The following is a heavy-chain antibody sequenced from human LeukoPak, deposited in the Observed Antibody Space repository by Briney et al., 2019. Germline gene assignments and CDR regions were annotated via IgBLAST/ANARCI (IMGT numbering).Heavy chain of an antibody. Sequence: GGSLRLSCAASGFTFSTYAMHWVRQAPGKGLEWVAVIWSDSTSKYYADSVRGRFTISRDNPKNTLYLQMSSLRAEDTAMYYCARDRLTTVTTFHFDYWGQGTLVTVSS. V-gene: IGHV3-33*01. CDR3: ARDRLTTVTTFHFDY. D-gene: IGHD4-17*01. J-gene: IGHJ4*02. CDR2: IWSDSTSK. CDR1: GFTFSTYA.